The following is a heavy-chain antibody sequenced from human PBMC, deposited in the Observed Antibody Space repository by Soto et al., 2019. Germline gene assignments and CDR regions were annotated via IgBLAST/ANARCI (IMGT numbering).Heavy chain of an antibody. CDR1: GGTFSSYA. CDR2: IIPIFGTA. V-gene: IGHV1-69*13. J-gene: IGHJ6*02. Sequence: SVKVSCKASGGTFSSYAISWVRQAPGQGLEWMGGIIPIFGTANYAQKFQGRVTITADESTSTAYMELSSLRSEDTAVYYCARVWGELPAYYYYYGMDVWGQGTTVTVSS. D-gene: IGHD1-26*01. CDR3: ARVWGELPAYYYYYGMDV.